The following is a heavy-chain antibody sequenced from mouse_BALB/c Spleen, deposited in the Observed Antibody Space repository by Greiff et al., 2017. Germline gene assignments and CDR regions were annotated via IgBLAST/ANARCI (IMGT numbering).Heavy chain of an antibody. Sequence: QVQLKESGPGILQPSQTLSLTCSFSGFSLSTSGMGVSWIRQPSGKGLEWLAHIYWDDDKRYNPSLKSRLTISKDTSRNQVFLKITSVDTADTATYYCARSGNSYAMDYWGQGTSVTVSS. V-gene: IGHV8-12*01. CDR2: IYWDDDK. CDR3: ARSGNSYAMDY. CDR1: GFSLSTSGMG. J-gene: IGHJ4*01. D-gene: IGHD2-1*01.